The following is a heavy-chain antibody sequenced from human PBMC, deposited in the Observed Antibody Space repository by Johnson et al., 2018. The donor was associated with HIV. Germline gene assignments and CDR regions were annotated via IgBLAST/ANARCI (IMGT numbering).Heavy chain of an antibody. CDR3: VRGGLGYQNFHDPFDV. Sequence: VQLVESGGGVVQPGGSLTLSCAASGFAFSSYAMRWVRQAPGKGLEWVAVISYDGSNKYYADSVKGRFTISRDNAKNSLYLQMDSLRPEDTALYYCVRGGLGYQNFHDPFDVWGQGTVVTVSS. V-gene: IGHV3-30*19. D-gene: IGHD3-16*02. CDR2: ISYDGSNK. J-gene: IGHJ3*01. CDR1: GFAFSSYA.